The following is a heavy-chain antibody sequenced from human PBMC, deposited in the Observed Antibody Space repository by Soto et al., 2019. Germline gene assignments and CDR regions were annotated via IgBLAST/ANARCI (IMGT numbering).Heavy chain of an antibody. CDR1: GFTFSTFA. J-gene: IGHJ4*02. CDR3: AKDMDDNIWGSYA. Sequence: GGSLRLSCAASGFTFSTFAMSWVRQAPGKGLEWVSTVSVGGGSTYYADSVKGRFTISRDKSKNTLYLQMNGLRAEDTAVYYCAKDMDDNIWGSYAWGQGSLVSVPS. D-gene: IGHD3-16*01. CDR2: VSVGGGST. V-gene: IGHV3-23*01.